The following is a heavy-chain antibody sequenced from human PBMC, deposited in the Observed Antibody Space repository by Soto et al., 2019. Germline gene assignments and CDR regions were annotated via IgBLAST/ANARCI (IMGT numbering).Heavy chain of an antibody. J-gene: IGHJ5*02. CDR2: IYPGDSDT. CDR3: AKLKYYYDSIGYYTPSS. D-gene: IGHD3-22*01. V-gene: IGHV5-51*01. CDR1: GYFFNTYW. Sequence: PGESLKISCKASGYFFNTYWIGWVCQTGKGLEWMGMIYPGDSDTRYSPSFQGQVTISVDKSISTTYLQWSSLRASDTAIYFCAKLKYYYDSIGYYTPSSWGQGTLVTVSS.